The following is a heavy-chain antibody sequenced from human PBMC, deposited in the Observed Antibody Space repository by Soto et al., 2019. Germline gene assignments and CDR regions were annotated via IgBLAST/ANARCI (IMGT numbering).Heavy chain of an antibody. CDR2: ISYDGSNK. J-gene: IGHJ4*02. D-gene: IGHD5-18*01. V-gene: IGHV3-30*18. CDR3: AKDQGYSYGWTTVGSLDY. CDR1: GFTFSSYG. Sequence: PGGSLRLSCAASGFTFSSYGMHWVRQAPGKGLEWVAVISYDGSNKYYADSVKGRFTISRGNSKNTLYLQMNSLRAEDTAVYYCAKDQGYSYGWTTVGSLDYWGQGTLVTVSS.